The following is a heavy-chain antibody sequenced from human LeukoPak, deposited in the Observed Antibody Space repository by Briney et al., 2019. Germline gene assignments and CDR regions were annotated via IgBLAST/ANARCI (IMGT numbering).Heavy chain of an antibody. CDR3: AKVAVVVVITDWYFDL. J-gene: IGHJ2*01. CDR2: ISGSGGST. Sequence: GGTLRLSCAASGFTFSSYGMSWVRQAPGKGLEWVSAISGSGGSTYYADSVKGRFTISRDNSKNTLYLQMNSLRAEDTAVYYCAKVAVVVVITDWYFDLWGRGTLVTVSS. V-gene: IGHV3-23*01. CDR1: GFTFSSYG. D-gene: IGHD3-22*01.